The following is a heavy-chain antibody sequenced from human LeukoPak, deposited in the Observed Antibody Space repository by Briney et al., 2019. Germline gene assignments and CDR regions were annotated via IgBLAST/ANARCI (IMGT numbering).Heavy chain of an antibody. CDR3: AKDNHVLRYFDWLGELDY. CDR2: ISGSGGST. CDR1: GFTFSSYA. J-gene: IGHJ4*02. V-gene: IGHV3-23*01. D-gene: IGHD3-9*01. Sequence: GGSLRLSCAASGFTFSSYAMSWVRQAPGKGLEWVSVISGSGGSTYYADSVKGRFTVSRDNSKNTLYLQMNSLRAEDTAVYYCAKDNHVLRYFDWLGELDYWGQGTLVTVSS.